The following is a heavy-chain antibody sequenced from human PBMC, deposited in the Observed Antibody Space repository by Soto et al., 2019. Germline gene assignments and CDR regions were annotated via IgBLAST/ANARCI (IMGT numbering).Heavy chain of an antibody. Sequence: EVQLLESGGGLVQPGGSLRLSCAASGFTFSSYAMSWVRQAPGKGLEWVSAFSGSGGSTYYADSVKGRFTISRDNSKNTLYLQMNSLRAEDTAVYYCAKGYYYYDSSGYPGGFDYWGQGTLVTVSS. V-gene: IGHV3-23*01. CDR1: GFTFSSYA. CDR3: AKGYYYYDSSGYPGGFDY. J-gene: IGHJ4*02. D-gene: IGHD3-22*01. CDR2: FSGSGGST.